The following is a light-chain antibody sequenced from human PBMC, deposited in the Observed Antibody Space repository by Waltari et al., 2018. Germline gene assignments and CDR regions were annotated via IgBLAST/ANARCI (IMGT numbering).Light chain of an antibody. CDR2: AAS. CDR3: QQSYFTPRGN. J-gene: IGKJ3*01. CDR1: QAINTY. V-gene: IGKV1-39*01. Sequence: DIRMTHSPSSLSASVGDRVTITCRASQAINTYLNWYQQQPGKAPKLLIYAASRLHRGVPSRFSGSGSGTDFTLTISRLQPEDFATYYCQQSYFTPRGNFGPGTRVDL.